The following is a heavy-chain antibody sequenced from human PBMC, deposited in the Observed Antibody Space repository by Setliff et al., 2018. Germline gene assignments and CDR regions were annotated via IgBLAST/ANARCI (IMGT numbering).Heavy chain of an antibody. V-gene: IGHV4-38-2*01. CDR1: GYSISSGHF. CDR2: TYYNGTA. J-gene: IGHJ5*01. CDR3: ARLVRYCTRTACQKLAGDES. D-gene: IGHD2-8*01. Sequence: SETLSLTCGVSGYSISSGHFWGWIRQPPGKGLEWIGSTYYNGTAYYNPSLDSRVTISLDTSKNQYSLRLRSVTAADTAVYYCARLVRYCTRTACQKLAGDESWGQGTLVTVSS.